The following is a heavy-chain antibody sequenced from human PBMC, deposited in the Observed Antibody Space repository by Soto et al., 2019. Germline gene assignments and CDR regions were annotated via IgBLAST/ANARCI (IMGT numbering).Heavy chain of an antibody. J-gene: IGHJ4*02. D-gene: IGHD5-12*01. CDR1: GFTFSNYW. Sequence: EVQLVESGGGLVQPGGSLRLSCAASGFTFSNYWMSWVRQAPGKGLEWVANIKQDGTEKNYVDSVRGRFTISRDNAKISLDLQSNSLTAEDTAVYYCASVAMWGQGTLVTVSS. CDR3: ASVAM. CDR2: IKQDGTEK. V-gene: IGHV3-7*01.